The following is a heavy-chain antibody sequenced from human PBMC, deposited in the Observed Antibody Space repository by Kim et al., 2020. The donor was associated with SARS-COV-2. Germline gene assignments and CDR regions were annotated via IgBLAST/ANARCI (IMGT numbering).Heavy chain of an antibody. CDR3: ARIAAAGPLDY. CDR2: IYSGST. Sequence: GGSLRLSCADSGFAVSNNYMSWVRQAPGKGLEWVSAIYSGSTYYADSVKGRFTISRDISKNTVYLQMNSLRAEDTAVYYCARIAAAGPLDYWGQGTRVTV. CDR1: GFAVSNNY. J-gene: IGHJ4*02. D-gene: IGHD6-13*01. V-gene: IGHV3-66*01.